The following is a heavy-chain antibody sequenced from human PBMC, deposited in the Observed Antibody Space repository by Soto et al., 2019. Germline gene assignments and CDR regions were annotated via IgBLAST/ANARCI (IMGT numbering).Heavy chain of an antibody. V-gene: IGHV3-33*01. Sequence: GGSLRLSCAASGFTFSSYGMHWVRQAPGKGLEWVAVIWYDGSNKYYADSVKGRFTISRDNSKNTLYLQMNSLRAEDTAVYYCAREVRDFDLYSSSSVPEKVWFDPWGQGTLVTVSS. D-gene: IGHD6-6*01. CDR1: GFTFSSYG. J-gene: IGHJ5*02. CDR3: AREVRDFDLYSSSSVPEKVWFDP. CDR2: IWYDGSNK.